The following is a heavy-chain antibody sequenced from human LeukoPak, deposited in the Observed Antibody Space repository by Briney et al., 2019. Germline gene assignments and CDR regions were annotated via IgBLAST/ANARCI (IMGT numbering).Heavy chain of an antibody. J-gene: IGHJ4*02. CDR1: GFTVSSNY. D-gene: IGHD2-2*01. CDR3: ARVTRRVPTANQN. V-gene: IGHV3-53*04. CDR2: IYSGGST. Sequence: GGSLRLSCAASGFTVSSNYMSWVRQAPGKGLEWVSVIYSGGSTYYADSVKGRFTISRHNSKNTLYLQLNSLRAEDTAVYYCARVTRRVPTANQNWGQGTLVTVSS.